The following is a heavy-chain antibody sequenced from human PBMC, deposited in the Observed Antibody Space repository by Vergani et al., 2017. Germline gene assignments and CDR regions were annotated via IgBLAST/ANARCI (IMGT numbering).Heavy chain of an antibody. CDR2: IYYSGST. V-gene: IGHV4-31*01. D-gene: IGHD3-22*01. CDR3: ARGSRPYDRAFDI. Sequence: QVQLQESGPGLVKPSQTLSLTCTVSGGSISSGGYYWSWIRQHPGKGLEWIGYIYYSGSTYYNPSLKSPVTISVDTSKTQFSLKLSSVTASDTAVYYCARGSRPYDRAFDIWGQGTMVTVSS. CDR1: GGSISSGGYY. J-gene: IGHJ3*02.